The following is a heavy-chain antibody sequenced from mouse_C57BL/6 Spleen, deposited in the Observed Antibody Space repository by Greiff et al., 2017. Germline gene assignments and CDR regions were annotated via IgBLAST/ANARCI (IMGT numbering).Heavy chain of an antibody. CDR3: ARGGTTVALDY. Sequence: EVQLQQSGAELVRPGSSVKMSCKTSGYTFTSYGINWVKQRPGQGLEWIGYIYIGNGYTAYNEKFKGKATLTSDTSSSTAYMQLSSLTSEDSAIYFCARGGTTVALDYWGQGTTLTVSS. J-gene: IGHJ2*01. CDR1: GYTFTSYG. V-gene: IGHV1-58*01. D-gene: IGHD1-1*01. CDR2: IYIGNGYT.